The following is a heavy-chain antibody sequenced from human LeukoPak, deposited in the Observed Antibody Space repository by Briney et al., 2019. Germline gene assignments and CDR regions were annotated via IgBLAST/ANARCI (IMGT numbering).Heavy chain of an antibody. CDR1: GFTFSSYS. CDR3: ARARYCSSTSCYGVDY. CDR2: ISSSSSYI. J-gene: IGHJ4*02. V-gene: IGHV3-21*01. D-gene: IGHD2-2*01. Sequence: GGSLRLSCAASGFTFSSYSMNWVRQAPGKGLEWVSSISSSSSYIYYADSVKGRFTISRDNAKNSLYLQMNSLRAEDTAVYYCARARYCSSTSCYGVDYWGQGTLVTVSS.